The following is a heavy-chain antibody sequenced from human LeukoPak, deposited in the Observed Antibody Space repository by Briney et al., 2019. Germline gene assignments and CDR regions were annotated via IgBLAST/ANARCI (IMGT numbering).Heavy chain of an antibody. CDR3: AKVSPFDY. Sequence: GGSLRLSCAAYGFTVSNSYISWVRQAPGKGLEWVSVTYSSGVTYYADSVRGRFAISRDSSKNTLYLQINSLRAEDTAVYYCAKVSPFDYWGQGNLVTVSS. J-gene: IGHJ4*02. CDR1: GFTVSNSY. V-gene: IGHV3-66*01. CDR2: TYSSGVT.